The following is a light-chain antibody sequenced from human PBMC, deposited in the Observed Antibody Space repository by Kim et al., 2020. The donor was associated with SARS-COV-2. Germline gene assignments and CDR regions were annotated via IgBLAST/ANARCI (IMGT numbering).Light chain of an antibody. CDR3: QQYGSSPPA. J-gene: IGKJ1*01. CDR2: GAS. CDR1: QSVSSGY. Sequence: EIVLTQSPGTLSLSPGERATLTCRASQSVSSGYLAWYQQKPGHVPRLLIYGASTRATGVPNRFTGSMSGTDFTLTINRLEPEDFAVYHCQQYGSSPPAFGQGTKVDIK. V-gene: IGKV3-20*01.